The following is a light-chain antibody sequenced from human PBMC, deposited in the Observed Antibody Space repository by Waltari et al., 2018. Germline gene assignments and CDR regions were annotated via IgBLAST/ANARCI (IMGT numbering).Light chain of an antibody. J-gene: IGLJ3*02. Sequence: NFMLTQPHSVSESPGKTVTISCTRSRGSIDRNYVRWYQQRPGSSPTTVIYEDNQRPSGVPDRFSGSIDSSSNSASLTISGLKTEDEADYYCQSYDSSNPWVFGGGTKLTVL. CDR1: RGSIDRNY. V-gene: IGLV6-57*01. CDR3: QSYDSSNPWV. CDR2: EDN.